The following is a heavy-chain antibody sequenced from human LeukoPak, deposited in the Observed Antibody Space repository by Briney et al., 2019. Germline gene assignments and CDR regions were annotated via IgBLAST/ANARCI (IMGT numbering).Heavy chain of an antibody. V-gene: IGHV3-21*01. CDR3: AGGPYSSGWYVAY. D-gene: IGHD6-19*01. Sequence: PGGSLRLSCAASGFTFSSYEMNWVRQAPGKGLEWVSSISRSSSYIYYADSVKGRFTISRDNAKNSLYLQMNSLRAEDTAVYYCAGGPYSSGWYVAYWGQGTLVTVSS. CDR2: ISRSSSYI. CDR1: GFTFSSYE. J-gene: IGHJ4*02.